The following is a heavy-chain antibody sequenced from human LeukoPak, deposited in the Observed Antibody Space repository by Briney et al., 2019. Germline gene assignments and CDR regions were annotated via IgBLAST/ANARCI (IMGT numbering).Heavy chain of an antibody. CDR3: ARSEVDIVATVCFDY. Sequence: GGSLRLSCAASGFTFSSYAMSWVRQAPGKGLEWVSAISGSGGSTYYADSVKGRFTISRDNSKNTLYLQINSLRAEDTVVYYCARSEVDIVATVCFDYWGQGTLVTVSS. D-gene: IGHD5-12*01. J-gene: IGHJ4*02. CDR1: GFTFSSYA. V-gene: IGHV3-23*01. CDR2: ISGSGGST.